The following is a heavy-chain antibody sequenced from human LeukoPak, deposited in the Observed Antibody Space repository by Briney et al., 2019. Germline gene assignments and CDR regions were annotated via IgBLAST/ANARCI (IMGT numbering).Heavy chain of an antibody. J-gene: IGHJ5*02. CDR2: IYYSGST. Sequence: SETLSLTCTVSGGSITSGDYYWSWIRQPPEKGLEWIGYIYYSGSTYYNPSLKSRVTISVDTSKNQFSLKLSSVTAADTAVYYCARDGFEYSSSPGWFDPWGQGTLVTVSS. V-gene: IGHV4-30-4*01. CDR3: ARDGFEYSSSPGWFDP. CDR1: GGSITSGDYY. D-gene: IGHD6-6*01.